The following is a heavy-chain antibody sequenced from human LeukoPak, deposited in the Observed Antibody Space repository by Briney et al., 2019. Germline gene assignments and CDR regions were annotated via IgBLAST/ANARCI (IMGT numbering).Heavy chain of an antibody. J-gene: IGHJ4*02. Sequence: ASVKVSCKPSGYTFTDYYMHWVRQAPGQGLDWMEWINPNSGGTNYAQKFQGRVTMTRDTSISTAYMELSSLRSDDTVVYYCARDVRWLNSGRGSGNYYAPYFDYWGQGTLVTVSS. CDR3: ARDVRWLNSGRGSGNYYAPYFDY. CDR2: INPNSGGT. CDR1: GYTFTDYY. V-gene: IGHV1-2*02. D-gene: IGHD3-10*01.